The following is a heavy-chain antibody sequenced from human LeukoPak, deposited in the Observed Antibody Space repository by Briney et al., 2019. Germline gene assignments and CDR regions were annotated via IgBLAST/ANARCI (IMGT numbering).Heavy chain of an antibody. J-gene: IGHJ6*03. V-gene: IGHV3-30*03. Sequence: PGGSLRLSCAASGFTVSSNYMSWVRQAPGKGLEWVSFIAYDGSSIYYRDSVKGRFTISRDYSRNILYLQMDSLRSDDTATYYCARDGVTRRYNTYYYMDVWGKGTTVTV. CDR3: ARDGVTRRYNTYYYMDV. CDR2: IAYDGSSI. D-gene: IGHD1-1*01. CDR1: GFTVSSNY.